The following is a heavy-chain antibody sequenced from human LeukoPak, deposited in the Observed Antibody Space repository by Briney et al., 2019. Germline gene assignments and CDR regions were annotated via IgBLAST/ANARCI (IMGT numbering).Heavy chain of an antibody. Sequence: GGSLRLSCAASGFTFSHAWVSWVRQCPGKGLEWVGRIKSKNDGETRDYAAPVKGRFTISRDESKAEVYLPMTSLKAEDTAVYYCVGRPWNFDYWGQGTLVTVSS. V-gene: IGHV3-15*01. D-gene: IGHD1-1*01. CDR3: VGRPWNFDY. CDR1: GFTFSHAW. J-gene: IGHJ4*02. CDR2: IKSKNDGETR.